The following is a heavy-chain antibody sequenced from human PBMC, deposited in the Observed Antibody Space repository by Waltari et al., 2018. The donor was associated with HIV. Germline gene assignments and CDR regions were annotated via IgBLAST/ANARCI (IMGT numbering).Heavy chain of an antibody. CDR2: FSESSITI. CDR3: ARDGWLRSAYGMDV. D-gene: IGHD5-12*01. CDR1: GFTFSSFS. V-gene: IGHV3-48*01. J-gene: IGHJ6*02. Sequence: EVQLVESGGGLVQPGGSLRLSCATSGFTFSSFSMNWVRQAPGKGLEFFSYFSESSITIYYADSVKGRFTISRDNARNSLYLQMNSLRAEDTAVYYCARDGWLRSAYGMDVWGQGTTVTVS.